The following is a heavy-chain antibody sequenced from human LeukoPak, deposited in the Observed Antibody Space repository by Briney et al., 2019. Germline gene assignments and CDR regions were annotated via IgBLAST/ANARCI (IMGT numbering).Heavy chain of an antibody. V-gene: IGHV4-4*07. CDR3: ARGPYCNGGSCYYFDY. J-gene: IGHJ4*02. CDR2: IYASGST. Sequence: SETLSLTCTVPGGSINSYYWSWIRQPAGKGLEWIGRIYASGSTNYNPSLKSRVTMSVDTSKNQFSLKLISVTAADTAVYFCARGPYCNGGSCYYFDYWGQGTLVTVSS. CDR1: GGSINSYY. D-gene: IGHD2-15*01.